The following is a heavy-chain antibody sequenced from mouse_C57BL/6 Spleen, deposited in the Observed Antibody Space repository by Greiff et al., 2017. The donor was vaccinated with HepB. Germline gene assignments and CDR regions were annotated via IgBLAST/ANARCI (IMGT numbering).Heavy chain of an antibody. CDR3: ARSPPYYYGSSYIAY. V-gene: IGHV14-2*01. CDR2: IDPEDGET. D-gene: IGHD1-1*01. J-gene: IGHJ3*01. Sequence: EVHLVESGAELVKPGASVKLSCTASGFNIKDYYMHWVKQRTEQGLEWIGRIDPEDGETKYAPKFQGTATITADTSSNKAYLQLSSLTSEDTAVYYCARSPPYYYGSSYIAYWGQGTLVTVSA. CDR1: GFNIKDYY.